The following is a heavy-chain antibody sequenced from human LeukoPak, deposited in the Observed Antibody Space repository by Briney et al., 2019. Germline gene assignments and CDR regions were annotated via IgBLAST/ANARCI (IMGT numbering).Heavy chain of an antibody. CDR3: ARAIYDSSVHFDY. CDR1: GGSVTSGSNF. D-gene: IGHD3-22*01. Sequence: SETLPLTCTVSGGSVTSGSNFWNWIRQPPGKGLEWIGYIYYSGSTNYNPSLKSRVTISVDTSKNRFSLKLSSVTAADTAVYYCARAIYDSSVHFDYWGQGTLVTVSS. J-gene: IGHJ4*02. CDR2: IYYSGST. V-gene: IGHV4-61*01.